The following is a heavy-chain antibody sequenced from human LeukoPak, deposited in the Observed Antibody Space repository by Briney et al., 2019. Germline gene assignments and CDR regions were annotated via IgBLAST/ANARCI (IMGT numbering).Heavy chain of an antibody. D-gene: IGHD5-18*01. J-gene: IGHJ4*02. Sequence: PVGALRLSCADCVVRFSDYWMHSVRDGPGAGLVWGSRVISDERTTSYADSVKRRFTVSRDNAKNTVYLQMNSLRVEDTAVYYCARGGSDTAMAHEYWGQGTLVTASS. CDR1: VVRFSDYW. V-gene: IGHV3-74*01. CDR2: VISDERTT. CDR3: ARGGSDTAMAHEY.